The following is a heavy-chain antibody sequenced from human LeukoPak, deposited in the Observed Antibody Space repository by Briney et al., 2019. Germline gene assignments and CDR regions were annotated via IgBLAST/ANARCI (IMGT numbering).Heavy chain of an antibody. D-gene: IGHD1-26*01. CDR1: GLTFSRHW. J-gene: IGHJ4*02. Sequence: PGASLRLSCEASGLTFSRHWMSWVRQAPGKGLEWVANIEQDGSEKYYVDSVKGRFTISRDNAKKSLSLQMNGLRVDDTAVYYCAAGEGWVFDYWGQGTLVTVSS. V-gene: IGHV3-7*01. CDR2: IEQDGSEK. CDR3: AAGEGWVFDY.